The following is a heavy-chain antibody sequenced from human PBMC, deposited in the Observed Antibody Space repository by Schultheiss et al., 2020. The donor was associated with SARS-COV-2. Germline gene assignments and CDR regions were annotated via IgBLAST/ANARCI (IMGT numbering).Heavy chain of an antibody. D-gene: IGHD4-17*01. J-gene: IGHJ3*02. CDR2: ISSSSSYT. CDR1: GFTFSDYY. CDR3: VRVVTVTTTWGVIIERFAFDI. V-gene: IGHV3-11*06. Sequence: GGSLRLSCAASGFTFSDYYMSWIRQAPGKGLEWVSYISSSSSYTNYADSVKGRFTISRDNAKNSLYLQMNSLRAEDTAVYYCVRVVTVTTTWGVIIERFAFDIWGQGTMVTVSS.